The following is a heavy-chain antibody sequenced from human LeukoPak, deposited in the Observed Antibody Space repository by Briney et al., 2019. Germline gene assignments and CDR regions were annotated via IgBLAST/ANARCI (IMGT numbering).Heavy chain of an antibody. D-gene: IGHD6-19*01. CDR2: IIPIFGTA. V-gene: IGHV1-69*01. Sequence: SVKVSCKASGDTFSSYAISWVRQAPGQGLEWMGGIIPIFGTANYAQKFQGRVTITADESTSTAYMELSRLRSEDTAVYYCARGFIAVATNYYYYGMDAWGQGTTVTVSS. CDR3: ARGFIAVATNYYYYGMDA. J-gene: IGHJ6*02. CDR1: GDTFSSYA.